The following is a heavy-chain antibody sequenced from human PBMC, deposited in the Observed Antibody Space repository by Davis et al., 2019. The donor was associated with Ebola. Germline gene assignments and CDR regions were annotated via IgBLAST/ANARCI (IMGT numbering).Heavy chain of an antibody. D-gene: IGHD3-10*01. CDR2: ISDTGGST. J-gene: IGHJ4*02. Sequence: GESLKISCAASGFTFTSYAMSWVRQAPGKGLEWVSAISDTGGSTYYGDSVKGRFTISRDNSKNTLYLQMNSLRAEDTAVYYCARTAQGVIITWGQGTLVTVSS. V-gene: IGHV3-23*01. CDR3: ARTAQGVIIT. CDR1: GFTFTSYA.